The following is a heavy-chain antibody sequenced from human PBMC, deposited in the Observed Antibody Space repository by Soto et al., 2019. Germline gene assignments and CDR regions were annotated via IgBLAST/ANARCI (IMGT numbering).Heavy chain of an antibody. Sequence: QVHLVQSGAEVKKPGSSVKVSCKTSGGSFSKYSISWLRQAPGQGLEWMGGIIPTSVTTHYAQRFQGRATITADDLTTTSYMEVSSLKFEDTAVYYCAASRWIQLWTADFWGQGTRVTVSS. V-gene: IGHV1-69*01. CDR2: IIPTSVTT. J-gene: IGHJ4*02. D-gene: IGHD5-18*01. CDR1: GGSFSKYS. CDR3: AASRWIQLWTADF.